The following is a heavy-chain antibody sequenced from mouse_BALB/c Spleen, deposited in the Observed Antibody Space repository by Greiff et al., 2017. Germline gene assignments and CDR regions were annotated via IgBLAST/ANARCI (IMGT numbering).Heavy chain of an antibody. CDR3: AREEVRRGGLDY. V-gene: IGHV1-54*01. J-gene: IGHJ2*01. D-gene: IGHD2-14*01. CDR1: GYAFTNYL. Sequence: QVQLQQSGAELVRPGTSVKVSCKASGYAFTNYLIEWVKQRPGQGLEWIGVLNPGCGGTNYNEKFEGKAALTADKSTSTAYMQLSSLTSDDSAVFFCAREEVRRGGLDYWGQGTTLTVSS. CDR2: LNPGCGGT.